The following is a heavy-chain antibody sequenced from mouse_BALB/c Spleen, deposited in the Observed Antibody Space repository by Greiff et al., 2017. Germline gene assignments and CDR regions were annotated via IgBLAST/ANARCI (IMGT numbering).Heavy chain of an antibody. CDR2: ISSGSSTI. J-gene: IGHJ4*01. CDR1: GFTFSSFG. D-gene: IGHD1-1*01. V-gene: IGHV5-17*02. CDR3: ARSLLRRSAMDY. Sequence: VQLKESGGGLVQPGGSRKLSCAASGFTFSSFGMHWVRQAPEKGLEWVAYISSGSSTIYYADTVKGRFTISRDNPKNTLFLQMTSLRSEDTAMYYCARSLLRRSAMDYWGQGTSVTVSS.